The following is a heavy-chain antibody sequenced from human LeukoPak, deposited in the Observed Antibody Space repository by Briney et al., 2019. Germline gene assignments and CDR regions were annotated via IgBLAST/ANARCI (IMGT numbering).Heavy chain of an antibody. J-gene: IGHJ6*03. Sequence: SETLSLTCTVSGYFISSGYYWGWIRQPPGKGLEWIGSMYHSGTTYYNPSLRSRVTISVDTSKNQFSLKLSSVTAADTAVYYCARDQPYTDVWGKGTTVTVSS. CDR2: MYHSGTT. V-gene: IGHV4-38-2*02. CDR1: GYFISSGYY. CDR3: ARDQPYTDV.